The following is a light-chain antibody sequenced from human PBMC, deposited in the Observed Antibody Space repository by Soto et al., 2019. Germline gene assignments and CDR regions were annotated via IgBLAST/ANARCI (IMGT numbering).Light chain of an antibody. Sequence: IQMTQSPSTLSGSVGDRVTITCRASQTISSWLAWYQQKPGKAPKLLIYKASTLKSGVPSRFSGSGSGTEFTLTTSSLQPDDFATYYCQQYNNYWTFGQGTKVDIK. V-gene: IGKV1-5*03. CDR1: QTISSW. CDR2: KAS. CDR3: QQYNNYWT. J-gene: IGKJ1*01.